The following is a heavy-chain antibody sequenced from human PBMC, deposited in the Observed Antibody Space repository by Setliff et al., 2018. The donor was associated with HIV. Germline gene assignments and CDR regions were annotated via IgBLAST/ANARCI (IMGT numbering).Heavy chain of an antibody. CDR1: GGSISSHC. CDR3: ARGRFVGFDY. CDR2: IYNSGYS. Sequence: SETLSLTCTVSGGSISSHCWSWIRQPPGKGLEWIGYIYNSGYSNSKPSLKSRVTISLDTSKNQFSLNLTSVTAADTAVYYCARGRFVGFDYWGQGTLVTVSS. D-gene: IGHD3-16*02. J-gene: IGHJ4*02. V-gene: IGHV4-59*08.